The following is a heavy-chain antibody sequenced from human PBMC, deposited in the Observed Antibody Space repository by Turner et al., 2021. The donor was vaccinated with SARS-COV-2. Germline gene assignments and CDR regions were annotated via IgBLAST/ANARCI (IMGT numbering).Heavy chain of an antibody. CDR2: INHSGST. CDR3: ARGRAAAAGHFDY. D-gene: IGHD6-13*01. Sequence: QVQLQQWGAGLLKPSETLSLTCAVYGGSFSGYYWTWFRQPQGKGLELIGEINHSGSTNYTPSLKSRVTISVDTSKNQFSLKLSSVTAADTAVYYCARGRAAAAGHFDYWGQGTLVTVSS. J-gene: IGHJ4*02. V-gene: IGHV4-34*01. CDR1: GGSFSGYY.